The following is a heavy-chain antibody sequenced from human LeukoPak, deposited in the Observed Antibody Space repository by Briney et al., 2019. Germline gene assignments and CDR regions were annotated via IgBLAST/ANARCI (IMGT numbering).Heavy chain of an antibody. CDR2: ISGSGGST. CDR1: GGTFSSYA. D-gene: IGHD1-26*01. V-gene: IGHV3-23*01. Sequence: ASVKVSCKASGGTFSSYAMSWVRQAPGKGLEWVSAISGSGGSTYYADSVKGRFTISRDNSKNTLYLQMNSLRAEDTAVYYCAKKREPYDAFDIWGQGTMVTVSS. J-gene: IGHJ3*02. CDR3: AKKREPYDAFDI.